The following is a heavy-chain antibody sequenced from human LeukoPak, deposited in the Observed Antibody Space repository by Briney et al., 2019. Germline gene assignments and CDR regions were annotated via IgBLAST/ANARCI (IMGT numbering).Heavy chain of an antibody. V-gene: IGHV3-23*01. J-gene: IGHJ6*03. D-gene: IGHD1-26*01. CDR2: ISGSGGST. Sequence: GGSLRLSCAASGFTFSSYAMSWVRQAPGKGLEWVSAISGSGGSTYYADSVKGRFTISRDNSKNTLYLQMNSLRAEDTAVYYCAKGKKPTNYYYMDVWGKGTTVTVSS. CDR1: GFTFSSYA. CDR3: AKGKKPTNYYYMDV.